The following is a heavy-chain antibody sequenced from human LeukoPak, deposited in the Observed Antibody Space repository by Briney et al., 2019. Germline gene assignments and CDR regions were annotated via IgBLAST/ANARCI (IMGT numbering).Heavy chain of an antibody. Sequence: PSETLSLTCTVSGGSISSSSYYWGWIRQPPGKGLEWIGSIYYSGSTYYNPSLKSRVTISVDTSKNQFSLKLSSVTAADTAVYYCARVYPPYYDILTVNGWFDPWGQGTLVTVSS. D-gene: IGHD3-9*01. CDR1: GGSISSSSYY. CDR2: IYYSGST. J-gene: IGHJ5*02. CDR3: ARVYPPYYDILTVNGWFDP. V-gene: IGHV4-39*01.